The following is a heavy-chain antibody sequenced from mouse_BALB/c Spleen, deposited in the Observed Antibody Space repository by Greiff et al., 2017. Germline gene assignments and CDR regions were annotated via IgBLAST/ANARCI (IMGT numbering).Heavy chain of an antibody. J-gene: IGHJ4*01. CDR2: IDPFNGGT. CDR1: GYSFTSYY. Sequence: EVQLQESGPELMKPGASVKISCKASGYSFTSYYMHWVKQSHGKSLEWIGYIDPFNGGTSYNQKFKGKATLTVDKSSSTAYMHLSSLTSEDSAVYYCARSRGYAMDYWGQGTSVTVSS. D-gene: IGHD2-2*01. V-gene: IGHV1S135*01. CDR3: ARSRGYAMDY.